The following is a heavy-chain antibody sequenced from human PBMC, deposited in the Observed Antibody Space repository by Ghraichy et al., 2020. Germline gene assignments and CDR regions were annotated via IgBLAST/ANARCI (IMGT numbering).Heavy chain of an antibody. CDR3: ARVTVRGVIRGWFDP. CDR1: GFTFSSYS. CDR2: ISSSSSYI. V-gene: IGHV3-21*01. D-gene: IGHD3-10*02. Sequence: GESLNISCAASGFTFSSYSMNWVRQAPGKGLEWVSSISSSSSYIYYADSVKGRFTISRDNAKNSLYLQMNSLRAEDTAVYYCARVTVRGVIRGWFDPWGQGTLVTVSS. J-gene: IGHJ5*02.